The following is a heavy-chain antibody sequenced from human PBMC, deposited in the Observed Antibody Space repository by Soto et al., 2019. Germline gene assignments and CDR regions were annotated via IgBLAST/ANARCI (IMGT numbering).Heavy chain of an antibody. CDR1: GCSFTSYG. D-gene: IGHD3-3*01. CDR2: ISAYNGNT. J-gene: IGHJ4*01. V-gene: IGHV1-18*04. CDR3: ARDTIFGLVSLDY. Sequence: ASVKVSCKASGCSFTSYGISWVRQAPGQGLEWMGWISAYNGNTKYTQKLQGRVTMTTDTSTSTAYMELRSLRSDDTAVYYCARDTIFGLVSLDYWGHVTLVTVSS.